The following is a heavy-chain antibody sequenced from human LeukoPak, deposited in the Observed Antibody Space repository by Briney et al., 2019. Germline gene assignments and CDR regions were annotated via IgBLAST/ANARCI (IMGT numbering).Heavy chain of an antibody. CDR2: FSGSGSST. V-gene: IGHV3-23*01. Sequence: GGSLRLSCAASGFAFSTYAMSWVRQAPGKGLEWVSTFSGSGSSTYYADSVKGRFTISRDNSKNTLYLQMNSLRAEDTAVYYCAKVVIPAATVFYYFYGMDVWGQGTTVTASS. D-gene: IGHD2-2*01. J-gene: IGHJ6*02. CDR3: AKVVIPAATVFYYFYGMDV. CDR1: GFAFSTYA.